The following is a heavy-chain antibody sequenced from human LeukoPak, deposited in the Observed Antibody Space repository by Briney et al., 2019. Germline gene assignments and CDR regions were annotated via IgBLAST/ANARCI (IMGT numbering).Heavy chain of an antibody. CDR1: GFTFRSDS. V-gene: IGHV3-21*01. Sequence: GGSLRLSCAASGFTFRSDSMNCVRQAPGKGLEWVSSISSDSYYIYYADSLKGRFTISRDNAKNSLYLQMNSLRAEDTAVYYCARDLRRISEYWGQGTLVTVSS. D-gene: IGHD3-16*02. CDR2: ISSDSYYI. J-gene: IGHJ4*02. CDR3: ARDLRRISEY.